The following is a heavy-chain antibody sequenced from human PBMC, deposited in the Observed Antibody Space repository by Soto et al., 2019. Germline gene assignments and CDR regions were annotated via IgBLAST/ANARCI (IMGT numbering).Heavy chain of an antibody. CDR3: ARGGRQQLVRPYYYYGMDV. V-gene: IGHV4-34*01. J-gene: IGHJ6*02. CDR1: GGSFSGYY. Sequence: SETLSLTCAVYGGSFSGYYWSWIRQPPGKGLEWIGEINHSGSTNYNPSLKSRVTISVDTSKIQFSLKLSSVTAADTAVYYCARGGRQQLVRPYYYYGMDVWGQGTTVTVSS. D-gene: IGHD6-13*01. CDR2: INHSGST.